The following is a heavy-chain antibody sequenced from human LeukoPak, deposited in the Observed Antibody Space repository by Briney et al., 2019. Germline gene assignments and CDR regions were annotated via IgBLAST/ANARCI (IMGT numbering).Heavy chain of an antibody. Sequence: GGSLRLSCAASGFTFSSYSMNWVRQAPGKGLEWVSSISSSSYIYYADSVKGRFTISRDNAKNSLYLQMNSLRAEDTAVYYCAREDFRGYSYGEPYFDYWGQGTLVTVSS. CDR2: ISSSSYI. V-gene: IGHV3-21*01. J-gene: IGHJ4*02. D-gene: IGHD5-18*01. CDR3: AREDFRGYSYGEPYFDY. CDR1: GFTFSSYS.